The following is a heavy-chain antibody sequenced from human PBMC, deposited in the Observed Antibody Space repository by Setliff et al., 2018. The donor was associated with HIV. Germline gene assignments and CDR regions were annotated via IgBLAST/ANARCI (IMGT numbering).Heavy chain of an antibody. CDR2: IYYSGSTSGGT. CDR3: ARRSIVGSTRGYYYYALDV. CDR1: GVSTTSYF. V-gene: IGHV4-59*08. D-gene: IGHD2-21*01. J-gene: IGHJ6*02. Sequence: PSETLSLTCTVSGVSTTSYFWSWIRQPPGKGLEWIGFIYYSGSTSGGTNYNPSLKNRVTMSLDTPKNQVSLKLTSVTAADTAVYYCARRSIVGSTRGYYYYALDVWGQGTTVTVSS.